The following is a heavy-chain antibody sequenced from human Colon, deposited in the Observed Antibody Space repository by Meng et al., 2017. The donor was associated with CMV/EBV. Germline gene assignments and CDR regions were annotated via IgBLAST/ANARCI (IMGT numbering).Heavy chain of an antibody. CDR3: ARKSSRIALACTTIDY. V-gene: IGHV7-4-1*02. Sequence: QLQLLQSGSELKTLWASVKISCNASGYSFNTYAMNWVRQAPGQGLQWVGWINTNNGNPTYAQDFTGRLVFSLDTSVSTAYLQISSLKAEDTAIYYCARKSSRIALACTTIDYWGQGTLVTVSS. CDR2: INTNNGNP. J-gene: IGHJ4*02. CDR1: GYSFNTYA. D-gene: IGHD6-19*01.